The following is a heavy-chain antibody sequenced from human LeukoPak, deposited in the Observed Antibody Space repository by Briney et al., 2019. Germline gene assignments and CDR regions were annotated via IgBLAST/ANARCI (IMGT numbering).Heavy chain of an antibody. Sequence: GGSLRLSCAASGFTFSSYGMHWVRQAPGKGLEWVAVISYDGSNKYYADSVKGRFTISRDNSKNTLYPQMNSLRAEDTAVYYCAKSPPCGGDCWYFDYWGQGTLVTVSS. CDR1: GFTFSSYG. CDR3: AKSPPCGGDCWYFDY. V-gene: IGHV3-30*18. D-gene: IGHD2-21*02. J-gene: IGHJ4*02. CDR2: ISYDGSNK.